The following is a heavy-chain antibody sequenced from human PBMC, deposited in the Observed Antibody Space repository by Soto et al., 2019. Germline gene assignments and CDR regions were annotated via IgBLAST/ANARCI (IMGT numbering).Heavy chain of an antibody. D-gene: IGHD2-15*01. CDR1: GYTFTSYD. CDR3: ARLHDCSGGSCYSFDY. CDR2: MNANSGNT. J-gene: IGHJ4*02. Sequence: QVQLVQSGAEVKKPGASVKVSCKASGYTFTSYDINWVRQATGQGLEWMGWMNANSGNTGYAQKFQGRVTMTRNTSISTAYMELSSLRSEDTAVYYCARLHDCSGGSCYSFDYWGQGTLVTVSS. V-gene: IGHV1-8*01.